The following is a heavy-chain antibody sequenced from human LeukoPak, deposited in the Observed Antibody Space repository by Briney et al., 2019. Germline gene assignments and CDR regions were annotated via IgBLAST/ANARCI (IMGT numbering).Heavy chain of an antibody. CDR2: ISSSSSYI. CDR3: ARDSSGWKYYYMDV. J-gene: IGHJ6*03. D-gene: IGHD6-19*01. V-gene: IGHV3-21*01. CDR1: GFSFSSYS. Sequence: PGGSLRLSCAASGFSFSSYSMNWVRQAPGKGLECVSSISSSSSYIYYADSVKGRFTISRDNAKNSLYLQMNSLRAEDTAVYYCARDSSGWKYYYMDVWGKGTTVTVSS.